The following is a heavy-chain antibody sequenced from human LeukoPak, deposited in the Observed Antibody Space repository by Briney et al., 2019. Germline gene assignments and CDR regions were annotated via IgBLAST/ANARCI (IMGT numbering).Heavy chain of an antibody. CDR1: GGSISSYY. J-gene: IGHJ3*02. Sequence: PSETLSLTCTVSGGSISSYYWSWIRQPPGKGLEWIGYIYYSGSTNHNPSLKSRVTISVDTSKNQFSLKLSSVTAADTAVYYCARAWYYYDSSGYYYVEAFDIWGQGTMVTVSS. V-gene: IGHV4-59*01. CDR3: ARAWYYYDSSGYYYVEAFDI. D-gene: IGHD3-22*01. CDR2: IYYSGST.